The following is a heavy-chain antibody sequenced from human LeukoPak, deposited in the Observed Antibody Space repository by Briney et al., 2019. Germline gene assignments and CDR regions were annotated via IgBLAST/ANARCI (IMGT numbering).Heavy chain of an antibody. CDR2: TYYRSKWYN. D-gene: IGHD2-15*01. J-gene: IGHJ4*02. CDR1: GDSVSSNSVA. Sequence: SQTLSLTCAISGDSVSSNSVAWNWIRQSPSRGLEWLGRTYYRSKWYNDYAVSVKGRITINPDTSKNPFSLQLNSVTPEDTAVYYCARDHCSGGSCHWRFDYWGQGTLVTVSS. V-gene: IGHV6-1*01. CDR3: ARDHCSGGSCHWRFDY.